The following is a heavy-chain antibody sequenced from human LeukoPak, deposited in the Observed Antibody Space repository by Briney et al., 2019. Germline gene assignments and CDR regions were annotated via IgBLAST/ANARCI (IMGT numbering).Heavy chain of an antibody. Sequence: GASVKVSCKASGYTFTGYYMHWVRQAPGQGLEWMGRINPNSGGTNYAQKFQGRVTITRDTSINTAYMELSRLRSDDTAVYYCARGAPSPTFIAVVVAATLGDFDYWGQGTLVTVSS. J-gene: IGHJ4*02. CDR3: ARGAPSPTFIAVVVAATLGDFDY. CDR2: INPNSGGT. D-gene: IGHD2-15*01. CDR1: GYTFTGYY. V-gene: IGHV1-2*06.